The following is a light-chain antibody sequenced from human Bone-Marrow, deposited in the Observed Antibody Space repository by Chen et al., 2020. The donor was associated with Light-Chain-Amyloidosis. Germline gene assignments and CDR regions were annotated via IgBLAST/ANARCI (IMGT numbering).Light chain of an antibody. V-gene: IGLV3-25*03. CDR2: RDT. CDR1: DLPTKY. CDR3: QSADSSGTYEVI. J-gene: IGLJ2*01. Sequence: SYELTQPPSVSVPPGHTSRIPLSGDDLPTKYAYWYQQKLGQAPVLVIHRDTERPSGISERFSGSSSGTTATLTISGVQAEDEADYHCQSADSSGTYEVIFGGGTKLTVL.